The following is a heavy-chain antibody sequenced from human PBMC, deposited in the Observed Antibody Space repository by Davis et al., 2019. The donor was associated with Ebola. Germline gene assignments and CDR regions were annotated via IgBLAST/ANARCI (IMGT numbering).Heavy chain of an antibody. J-gene: IGHJ5*02. D-gene: IGHD3-3*01. CDR1: GGSIISSISY. CDR3: ARQGWSGYSLRHWLDP. CDR2: IYYSGIT. V-gene: IGHV4-39*01. Sequence: SETLSLTCTVSGGSIISSISYWGWIRQPPRKGLEWIGSIYYSGITYYNPSLKSRVTISVDTSKNQFSLKLRSVTAADTAEYYCARQGWSGYSLRHWLDPWGRGTLVTVSS.